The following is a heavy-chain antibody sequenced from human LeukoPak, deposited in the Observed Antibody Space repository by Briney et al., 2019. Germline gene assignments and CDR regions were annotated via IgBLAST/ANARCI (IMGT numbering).Heavy chain of an antibody. Sequence: GGSLKISCKGSGYTFTSYWIGWVRQMPGNGLEWMGIIYPGDSDTRYSPSFQGQVTISAAKSISTAYLQWNSLKASDTAMYYCARHRDYVPDIWGQGTMVTVSS. D-gene: IGHD3-16*01. CDR1: GYTFTSYW. CDR3: ARHRDYVPDI. V-gene: IGHV5-51*01. CDR2: IYPGDSDT. J-gene: IGHJ3*02.